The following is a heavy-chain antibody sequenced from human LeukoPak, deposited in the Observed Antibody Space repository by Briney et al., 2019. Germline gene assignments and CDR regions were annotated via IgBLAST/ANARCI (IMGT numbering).Heavy chain of an antibody. Sequence: SVKVSCKCSGGTFSSYAISWVRQAPGQGLGWMGGIIPIFGTANYAQKFQGRVTITADKSTSTAYMELSSLRSEDTAVYYCARDRVCSSTSCYSTPFDYWGQGTLVTVSS. V-gene: IGHV1-69*06. D-gene: IGHD2-2*01. CDR3: ARDRVCSSTSCYSTPFDY. CDR1: GGTFSSYA. CDR2: IIPIFGTA. J-gene: IGHJ4*02.